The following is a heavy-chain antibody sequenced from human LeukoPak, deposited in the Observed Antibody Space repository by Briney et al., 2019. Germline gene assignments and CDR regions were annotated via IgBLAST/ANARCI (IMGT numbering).Heavy chain of an antibody. CDR2: INPSTGGT. Sequence: ASVKVSCKASGYIFTNNYIHWVRQAPGQGLERLGWINPSTGGTKYAQQFQGWVTLTRDTSTSTAYLDLSRLKSNDTAVYYCARGYSSMFIDNWGQGTLVPVSS. CDR3: ARGYSSMFIDN. CDR1: GYIFTNNY. J-gene: IGHJ4*02. V-gene: IGHV1-2*04. D-gene: IGHD2-2*01.